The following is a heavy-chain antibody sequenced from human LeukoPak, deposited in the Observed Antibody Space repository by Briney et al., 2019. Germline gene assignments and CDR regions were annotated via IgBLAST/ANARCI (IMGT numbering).Heavy chain of an antibody. J-gene: IGHJ4*02. CDR3: ARHLGGYSSGWYLED. CDR2: IYYSGST. CDR1: GGSISSSSYY. V-gene: IGHV4-39*01. D-gene: IGHD6-19*01. Sequence: KSSETLSLTCTVSGGSISSSSYYWGWIRQPPGKGLEWIGSIYYSGSTYYNPSLKSRVTISVDTSKNQFSLKLSSVTAADTAVYYCARHLGGYSSGWYLEDWGQGTLVTVSS.